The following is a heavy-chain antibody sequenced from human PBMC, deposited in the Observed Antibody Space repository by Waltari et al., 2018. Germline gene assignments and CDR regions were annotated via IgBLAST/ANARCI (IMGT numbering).Heavy chain of an antibody. V-gene: IGHV3-53*01. CDR1: GLTVSSNY. D-gene: IGHD3-22*01. CDR3: ARVSTMIDSSGYYPYYYYGMDI. CDR2: IYSGGST. Sequence: EVQLVESGGGLIQPGGSLRLSCAASGLTVSSNYMSWVRQAPGKGLELVSVIYSGGSTYYADSVKGRFTISRDNSKNTLYLQMNSLRAEDTAVYYCARVSTMIDSSGYYPYYYYGMDIWGQGTTVTVSS. J-gene: IGHJ6*02.